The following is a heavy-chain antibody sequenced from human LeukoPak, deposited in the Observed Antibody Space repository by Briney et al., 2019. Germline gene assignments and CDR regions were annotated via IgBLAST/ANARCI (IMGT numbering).Heavy chain of an antibody. CDR3: ARDKSIYYYGSGSYFDY. J-gene: IGHJ4*02. D-gene: IGHD3-10*01. Sequence: SETLSLTCTVSGGSISSSSYYWGWIRQPPGKGLEWIGSIYYSGSTYYNPSLKSRVTISVDTSKNQFSLKLSSVTAADTAVYYCARDKSIYYYGSGSYFDYWGQGTLVTVSS. CDR2: IYYSGST. V-gene: IGHV4-39*07. CDR1: GGSISSSSYY.